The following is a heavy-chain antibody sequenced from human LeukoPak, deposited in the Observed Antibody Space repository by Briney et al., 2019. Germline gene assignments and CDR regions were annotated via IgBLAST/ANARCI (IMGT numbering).Heavy chain of an antibody. J-gene: IGHJ4*02. V-gene: IGHV3-9*03. CDR1: GFTFDHYA. CDR3: AKDKSRFLEWLSFDY. CDR2: ISWNSGSI. D-gene: IGHD3-3*01. Sequence: GRSLKISCEASGFTFDHYAMHWVRQATGKGLEWVSGISWNSGSIGYADSVKGRFTSSRDNAKNSRYLQMNSLRAEDMALYYCAKDKSRFLEWLSFDYWGQGTLVTVYS.